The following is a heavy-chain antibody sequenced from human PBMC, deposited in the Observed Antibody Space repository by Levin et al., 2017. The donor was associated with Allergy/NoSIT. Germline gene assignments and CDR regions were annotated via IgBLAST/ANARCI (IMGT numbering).Heavy chain of an antibody. J-gene: IGHJ4*02. D-gene: IGHD2-21*02. CDR2: IIPIFGTA. CDR3: ARTRMGGHIVVVTAILPFDY. CDR1: GGTFSSYA. V-gene: IGHV1-69*13. Sequence: GASVKVSCKASGGTFSSYAISWVRQAPGQGLEWMGGIIPIFGTANYAQKFQGRVTITADESTSTAYMELSSLRSEDTAVYYCARTRMGGHIVVVTAILPFDYWGQGTLVTVSS.